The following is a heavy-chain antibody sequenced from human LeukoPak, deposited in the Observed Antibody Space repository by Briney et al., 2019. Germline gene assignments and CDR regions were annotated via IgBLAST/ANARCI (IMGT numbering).Heavy chain of an antibody. Sequence: GGSLRLSCAASGFTFSSYEMNWVRQAPGKGLEWVSSISSSSSYIYYADSVKGRFTISRDNAKNSLYLQMNSLRAEDTAVYYCASVAGTGAHNWGQGTLVTVSS. J-gene: IGHJ4*02. V-gene: IGHV3-21*01. CDR3: ASVAGTGAHN. CDR1: GFTFSSYE. CDR2: ISSSSSYI. D-gene: IGHD6-13*01.